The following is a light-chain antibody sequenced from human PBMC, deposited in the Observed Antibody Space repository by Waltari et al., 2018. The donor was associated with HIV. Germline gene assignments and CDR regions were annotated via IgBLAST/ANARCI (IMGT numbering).Light chain of an antibody. CDR1: GSNIGHNF. J-gene: IGLJ3*02. Sequence: QSVLTQPPSASGTPGQTVIISCSGSGSNIGHNFVNWFQQLPGAAPKLLIHSNDQRPSGVPDRFSGSKFATTASLAISGLRSEDEADYYCAAWDDSLSGLHWVFGGGTKLTVL. CDR2: SND. V-gene: IGLV1-47*02. CDR3: AAWDDSLSGLHWV.